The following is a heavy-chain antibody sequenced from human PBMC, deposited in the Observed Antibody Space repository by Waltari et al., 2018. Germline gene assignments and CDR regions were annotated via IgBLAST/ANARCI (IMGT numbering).Heavy chain of an antibody. V-gene: IGHV3-7*01. CDR1: GFTFSNYW. J-gene: IGHJ4*02. CDR3: ARDQECPSSTSCCPLDF. CDR2: IKHDGSEK. Sequence: EVQLVESGGGLVQPGGSLRLSCAASGFTFSNYWMSWVRQAPGKGLQWVANIKHDGSEKYYVDSVKGRFTISRDNAKTSLSLQMNSLRAEDTATYYCARDQECPSSTSCCPLDFWGQGTLVTVSS. D-gene: IGHD2-2*01.